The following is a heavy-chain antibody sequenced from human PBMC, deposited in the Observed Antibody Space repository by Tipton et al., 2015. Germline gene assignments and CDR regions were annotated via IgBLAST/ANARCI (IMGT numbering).Heavy chain of an antibody. V-gene: IGHV4-61*01. Sequence: TLSLTCTVSGGSVSSGSYYWSWIRQPPGKGLEWIGYIYYSGSTIYDPSLKSRVTITVDTSKNQFSLKLSSVTAADTAMYYCARVESTGWHCDYWGQGTLVTVPS. CDR1: GGSVSSGSYY. CDR2: IYYSGST. CDR3: ARVESTGWHCDY. J-gene: IGHJ4*02. D-gene: IGHD2-8*02.